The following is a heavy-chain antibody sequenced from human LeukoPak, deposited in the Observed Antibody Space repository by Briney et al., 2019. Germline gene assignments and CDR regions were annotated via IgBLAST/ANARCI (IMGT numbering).Heavy chain of an antibody. D-gene: IGHD2-2*01. Sequence: GESLRLSCAASGFTFSSFAMSWVRQAPGKGLEWVSGISGSGGSTYHADSVRGRFTISRDNSKNTLYLQMNSLRAEDTAVYYCAEGGTYCSSTSCSYHAFDIWGQGTMVTVSS. J-gene: IGHJ3*02. CDR2: ISGSGGST. V-gene: IGHV3-23*01. CDR1: GFTFSSFA. CDR3: AEGGTYCSSTSCSYHAFDI.